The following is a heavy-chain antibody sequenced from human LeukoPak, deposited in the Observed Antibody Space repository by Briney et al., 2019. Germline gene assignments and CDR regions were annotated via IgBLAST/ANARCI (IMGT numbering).Heavy chain of an antibody. D-gene: IGHD5-18*01. CDR3: ARDLALGTATLDY. J-gene: IGHJ4*02. CDR1: GFTFSSYA. V-gene: IGHV3-30*04. CDR2: ISYDGSNK. Sequence: SGGSLRLSCAASGFTFSSYAMHWVRQAPGKGLEWVAVISYDGSNKYYADSVKGRFTISRDNSKNTLYLQMNSLRAEDTAVYYCARDLALGTATLDYWGQGTLVTVSS.